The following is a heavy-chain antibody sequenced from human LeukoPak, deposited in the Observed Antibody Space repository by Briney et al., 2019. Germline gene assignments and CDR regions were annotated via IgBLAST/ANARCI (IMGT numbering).Heavy chain of an antibody. J-gene: IGHJ4*02. CDR2: IYHSGST. D-gene: IGHD2-2*01. V-gene: IGHV4-39*07. CDR3: ARDSPAGGPDIVVVPAARGPIDY. Sequence: PSETLSLTCTVSGGSISSSSYYWGWIRQPPGKGLEWIGSIYHSGSTYYNPSLKSRVTISVDTSKNQFSLKLSSVTAADTAVYYCARDSPAGGPDIVVVPAARGPIDYWGQGTLVTVSS. CDR1: GGSISSSSYY.